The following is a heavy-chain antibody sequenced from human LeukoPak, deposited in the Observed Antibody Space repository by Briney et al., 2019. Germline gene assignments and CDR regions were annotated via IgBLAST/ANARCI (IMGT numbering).Heavy chain of an antibody. V-gene: IGHV3-21*01. D-gene: IGHD3-10*01. CDR1: GFTFSSYS. Sequence: PGGSLRLSCAASGFTFSSYSMNWVRQAPGKGLEWVSSISSSSSYIYYADSVKGRFTISRDNAKNSLYLQMNSLRAEDTAVYYCAREKSSGPLACDAFDIWGQGTMVTVSS. CDR2: ISSSSSYI. J-gene: IGHJ3*02. CDR3: AREKSSGPLACDAFDI.